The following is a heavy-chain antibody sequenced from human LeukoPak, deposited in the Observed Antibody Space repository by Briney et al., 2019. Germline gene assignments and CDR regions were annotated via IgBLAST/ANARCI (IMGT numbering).Heavy chain of an antibody. Sequence: EASVKVSCKAPGGTFSSYAISWVRQAPGQGLEWMGRIIPILGIANYAQKFQGRVTITADKSTSTAYMELRSLRSDDTAVYYCARDATTVDLIGVIWGQGTMVTVSS. V-gene: IGHV1-69*04. CDR2: IIPILGIA. D-gene: IGHD4-11*01. CDR3: ARDATTVDLIGVI. CDR1: GGTFSSYA. J-gene: IGHJ3*02.